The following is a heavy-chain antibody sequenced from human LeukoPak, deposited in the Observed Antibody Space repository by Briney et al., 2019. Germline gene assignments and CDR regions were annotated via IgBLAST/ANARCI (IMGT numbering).Heavy chain of an antibody. D-gene: IGHD1-26*01. J-gene: IGHJ3*02. V-gene: IGHV4-59*11. CDR3: ARDRVGGATAAFDI. CDR1: GGSISSHY. CDR2: IYYGGST. Sequence: PSETLSLTCTVSGGSISSHYWSWVRQPPGKGLEWIGFIYYGGSTNYNPSLKSRVAISVDRSKNQFSLKLSSVTAADTAVYYCARDRVGGATAAFDIWGQGAMVTASS.